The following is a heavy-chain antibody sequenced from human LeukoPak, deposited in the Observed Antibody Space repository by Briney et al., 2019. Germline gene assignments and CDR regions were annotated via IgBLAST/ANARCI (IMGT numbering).Heavy chain of an antibody. CDR1: AFTLGDFY. CDR2: ISNVGFTT. Sequence: GGSLRLSCTASAFTLGDFYMSWIRQAPGKGLEWIAYISNVGFTTYYAESVKGRFTISRDNAKNSLYLQMNSLRAEDTAVYYCACDFRYLGHDFWGQGTLVTVSS. J-gene: IGHJ4*02. V-gene: IGHV3-11*01. D-gene: IGHD2-21*02. CDR3: ACDFRYLGHDF.